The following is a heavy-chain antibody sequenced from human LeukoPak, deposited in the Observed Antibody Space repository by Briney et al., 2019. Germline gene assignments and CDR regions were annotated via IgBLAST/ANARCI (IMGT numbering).Heavy chain of an antibody. J-gene: IGHJ4*02. CDR2: ISSSSSTI. V-gene: IGHV3-48*01. CDR1: GFTFSSYS. CDR3: ARGTGY. Sequence: GGSLRLSCAASGFTFSSYSMNRVRQAPGKGLEWVSYISSSSSTIYYADSVKGRFTISRDNAKNSLYLQMNSLRAEDTAVYYCARGTGYWGQGTLVTVSS.